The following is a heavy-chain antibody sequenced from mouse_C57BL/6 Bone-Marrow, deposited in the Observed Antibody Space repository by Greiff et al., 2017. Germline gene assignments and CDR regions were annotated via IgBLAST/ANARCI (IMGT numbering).Heavy chain of an antibody. CDR2: ISNGGGST. Sequence: EVNVVESGGGLVQPGGSLKLSCAASGFTFSDYYMYWVRQTPEKRLEWVAYISNGGGSTYYPDTVKGRFTISRDNAKNTLYLQMSRLKSEDTAMYYCARGDSSGFPDYWGQGTTLTVSS. CDR3: ARGDSSGFPDY. CDR1: GFTFSDYY. V-gene: IGHV5-12*01. D-gene: IGHD3-2*02. J-gene: IGHJ2*01.